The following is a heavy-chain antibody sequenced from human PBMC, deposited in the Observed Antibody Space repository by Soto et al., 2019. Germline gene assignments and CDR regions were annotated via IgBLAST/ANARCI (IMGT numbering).Heavy chain of an antibody. CDR2: ISYDGSNK. CDR1: GFTFSSYG. J-gene: IGHJ4*02. CDR3: ASFLEWLSATRI. V-gene: IGHV3-30*03. Sequence: GGSLRLSCAASGFTFSSYGMHWVRQAPGKGLEWVAVISYDGSNKYYADSVKGRFTISRDNSKNTLYLQMNSLRAEDTAVYYCASFLEWLSATRIWGQGTLVTVSS. D-gene: IGHD3-3*01.